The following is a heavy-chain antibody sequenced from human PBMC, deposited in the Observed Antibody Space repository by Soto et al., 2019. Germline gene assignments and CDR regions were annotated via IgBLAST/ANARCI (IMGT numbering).Heavy chain of an antibody. CDR3: AVTQRIVGGWSDP. Sequence: VASVKVSCKASGGTFSSYAISWVRQAPGQGLEWMGGIIPIFGTANYAQKFQGRVTITADESTSTAYMELSSLRSEDTAVYYCAVTQRIVGGWSDPRGQGTPVTVSS. CDR1: GGTFSSYA. V-gene: IGHV1-69*13. CDR2: IIPIFGTA. J-gene: IGHJ5*02. D-gene: IGHD1-26*01.